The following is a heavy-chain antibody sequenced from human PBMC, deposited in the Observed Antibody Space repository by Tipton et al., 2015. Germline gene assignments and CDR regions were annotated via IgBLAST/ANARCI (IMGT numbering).Heavy chain of an antibody. CDR2: IFYSGDT. CDR1: GGSIGNNY. D-gene: IGHD3-10*01. J-gene: IGHJ4*02. Sequence: LRLSCTVSGGSIGNNYWGWIRQPPGKGLEYIGYIFYSGDTNYNPSLKSRVSMSVDTSKNQISLTLTSVTAADTAVYYCARHKDSGTYPLDYWGQGTLVTVSS. CDR3: ARHKDSGTYPLDY. V-gene: IGHV4-59*13.